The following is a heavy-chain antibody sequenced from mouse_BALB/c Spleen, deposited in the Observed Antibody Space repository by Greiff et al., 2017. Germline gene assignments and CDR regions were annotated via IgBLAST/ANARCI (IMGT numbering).Heavy chain of an antibody. V-gene: IGHV5-17*02. J-gene: IGHJ4*01. D-gene: IGHD4-1*01. CDR3: TRRMGRAYAMDY. CDR2: ISSGSSTI. CDR1: GFTFSSFG. Sequence: EVHLVESGGGLVQPGGSRKLSCAASGFTFSSFGMHWVRQAPEKGLEWVAYISSGSSTIYYADTVKGRFTISRDNPKNTLFLQMTSLRSEDTAMYYCTRRMGRAYAMDYWGQGTSVTVSS.